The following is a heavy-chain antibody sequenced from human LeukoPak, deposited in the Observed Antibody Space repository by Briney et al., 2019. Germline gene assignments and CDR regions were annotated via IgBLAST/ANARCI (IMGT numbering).Heavy chain of an antibody. CDR3: ARGDSGYVLRP. CDR2: ISSSGNII. J-gene: IGHJ5*02. V-gene: IGHV3-11*04. Sequence: GGSLRLSCAASGFTFSDYYMSWIRQAPGKGLEWVSYISSSGNIIYYADSVKGRFTISRDNAKNSLYLQMNSLRADDTAVYYCARGDSGYVLRPWGQGTLVTVSS. D-gene: IGHD5-12*01. CDR1: GFTFSDYY.